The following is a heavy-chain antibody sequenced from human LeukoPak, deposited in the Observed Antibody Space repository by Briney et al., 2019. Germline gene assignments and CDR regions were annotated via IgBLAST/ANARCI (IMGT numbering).Heavy chain of an antibody. CDR2: IRYDGSNK. D-gene: IGHD1/OR15-1a*01. Sequence: GGSLRLSCAASGFTFSNAWMSWVRQAPGKGLEWVAFIRYDGSNKYYADSVKGRFTISRDNSKNTLYLQMNSLRAEDTAVYYCANSNKGYWGQGTLVTVSS. CDR1: GFTFSNAW. J-gene: IGHJ4*02. V-gene: IGHV3-30*02. CDR3: ANSNKGY.